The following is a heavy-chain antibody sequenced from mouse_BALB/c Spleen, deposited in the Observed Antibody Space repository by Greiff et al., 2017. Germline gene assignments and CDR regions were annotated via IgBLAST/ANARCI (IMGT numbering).Heavy chain of an antibody. CDR1: GFTFNTYA. J-gene: IGHJ4*01. V-gene: IGHV10-3*03. Sequence: EVQLVESGGGLVQPKGSLKLSCAASGFTFNTYAMHWVCQAPGKGLEWVARIRSKSNNYATYYADSVKDRFTISRDDSQSMLYLQMNNLKTEDTAMYYCVRENGGYAMDYWGQGTSVTVSS. CDR3: VRENGGYAMDY. CDR2: IRSKSNNYAT.